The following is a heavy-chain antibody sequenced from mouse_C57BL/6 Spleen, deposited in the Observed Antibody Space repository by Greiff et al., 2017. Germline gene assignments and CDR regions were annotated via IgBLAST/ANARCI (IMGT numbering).Heavy chain of an antibody. D-gene: IGHD2-3*01. CDR3: ARWELYDGYYAPYFDY. CDR2: IYPGDGDT. V-gene: IGHV1-80*01. Sequence: VQLQQSGAELVKPGASVKISCKASGYAFSSYWMNWVKQRPGKGLEWIGQIYPGDGDTSYNGKFKGKATLTADKSSSTAYMQLSSLTSEDSAVYFCARWELYDGYYAPYFDYWGQGTTLTVSS. J-gene: IGHJ2*01. CDR1: GYAFSSYW.